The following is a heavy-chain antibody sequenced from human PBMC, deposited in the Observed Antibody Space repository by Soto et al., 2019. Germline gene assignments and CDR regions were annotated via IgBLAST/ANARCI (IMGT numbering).Heavy chain of an antibody. D-gene: IGHD2-15*01. Sequence: SETLSLTCTVSGGSISSDNYFWSWIRQHPGKGLEWIGYIDYIGRAYYNPSLKSRVTTSVDTSKNQFSLRLSSLTVADTATYYCAREVKSAAACDAFDILGQGTVVTVSS. CDR1: GGSISSDNYF. J-gene: IGHJ3*02. CDR3: AREVKSAAACDAFDI. CDR2: IDYIGRA. V-gene: IGHV4-31*03.